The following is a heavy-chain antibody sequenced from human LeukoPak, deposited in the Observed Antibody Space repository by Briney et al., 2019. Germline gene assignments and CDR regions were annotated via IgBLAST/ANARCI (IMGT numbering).Heavy chain of an antibody. J-gene: IGHJ4*02. CDR2: IYTSGST. V-gene: IGHV4-4*09. D-gene: IGHD4-17*01. Sequence: SETLSLTCTVSGGSISSYYWSWIRQPPGKGLEWIGYIYTSGSTNYNPSLKSQVTISVDTSKNQFSLKLSSVTAADTAVYYCARRGTGDYEFDYWGQGTPVTVSS. CDR3: ARRGTGDYEFDY. CDR1: GGSISSYY.